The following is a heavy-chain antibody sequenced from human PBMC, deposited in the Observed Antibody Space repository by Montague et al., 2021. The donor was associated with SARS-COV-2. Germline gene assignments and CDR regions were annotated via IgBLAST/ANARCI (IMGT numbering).Heavy chain of an antibody. CDR3: ARSSANVPSSPGFDY. Sequence: ETLSLTCTLSGASVASGYFYWSWIRQPQGKGLEWFGYLFYTGHSNYNPYLESRVTMPVDASKNQFSMTLTSVTAADVVVYYCARSSANVPSSPGFDYWGQGALVTVSS. CDR1: GASVASGYFY. CDR2: LFYTGHS. J-gene: IGHJ4*02. D-gene: IGHD1-26*01. V-gene: IGHV4-61*01.